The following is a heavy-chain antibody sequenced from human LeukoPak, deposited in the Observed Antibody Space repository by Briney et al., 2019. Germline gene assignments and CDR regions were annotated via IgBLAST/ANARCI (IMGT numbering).Heavy chain of an antibody. CDR3: ARVDLHPIQLWLYFRYYYYMDV. CDR1: GFTFSSYG. CDR2: ISYDGSNK. Sequence: HPGGSLRLSCAASGFTFSSYGMHWVRQAPGKGLEWVAVISYDGSNKYYADSVKGRFTISRDNSKNTLYLQMNSLRAEDTAVYYCARVDLHPIQLWLYFRYYYYMDVWGKGTTVTVSS. D-gene: IGHD5-18*01. V-gene: IGHV3-30*03. J-gene: IGHJ6*03.